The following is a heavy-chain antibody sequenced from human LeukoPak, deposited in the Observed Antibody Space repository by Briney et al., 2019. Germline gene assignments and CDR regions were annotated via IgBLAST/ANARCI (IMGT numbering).Heavy chain of an antibody. CDR1: GFTFSSYS. J-gene: IGHJ4*02. CDR3: ARDVLESGYFDY. V-gene: IGHV3-21*01. Sequence: GGSLRLSCAASGFTFSSYSMNWVRQAPGKGLEWVSSISSSSSYIYYADSVEGRFTISRDNAKNSLYLQMNSLRAEDTAVYYCARDVLESGYFDYWGQGTLVTVSS. CDR2: ISSSSSYI. D-gene: IGHD1-14*01.